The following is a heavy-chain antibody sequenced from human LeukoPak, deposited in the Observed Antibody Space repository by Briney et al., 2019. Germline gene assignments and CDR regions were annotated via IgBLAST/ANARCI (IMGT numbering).Heavy chain of an antibody. CDR3: ARGSVTNWFDP. V-gene: IGHV4-34*01. CDR1: GGSFSGYD. J-gene: IGHJ5*02. D-gene: IGHD4-11*01. CDR2: INHSGST. Sequence: SETLSLTCAVYGGSFSGYDWSWIRQPPGKGLEWIGEINHSGSTNYNPSLKSRVTISVDTSKNQFSLKLSSVTAADTAVYYCARGSVTNWFDPWGQGTLVTVSS.